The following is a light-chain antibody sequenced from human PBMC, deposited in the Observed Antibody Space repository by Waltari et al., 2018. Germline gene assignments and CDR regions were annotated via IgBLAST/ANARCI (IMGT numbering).Light chain of an antibody. CDR3: QQSYSTLT. J-gene: IGKJ3*01. CDR2: AAS. V-gene: IGKV1-39*01. CDR1: QSISSY. Sequence: DIQMTQSPSSLSASVCDRVTITCRASQSISSYLNWYQQKPGKAPKLLIYAASRLQSGVPTRCSGSGSGTDFTLTISSLQPEDFATYYCQQSYSTLTFGPGTKVDIK.